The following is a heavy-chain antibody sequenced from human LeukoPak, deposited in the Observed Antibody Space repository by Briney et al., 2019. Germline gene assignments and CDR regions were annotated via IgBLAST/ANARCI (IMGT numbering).Heavy chain of an antibody. V-gene: IGHV3-23*01. D-gene: IGHD6-13*01. CDR3: AKAIAAAGTFDY. Sequence: PGGSLRLSCAASGFTFSSYAMGWVRQAPGKGLEWVSAISGSGGSTYYADSVKGRFTISRDNSKNTLYLQMNSLRAEDTAVYYCAKAIAAAGTFDYWGQGTLVTVSS. J-gene: IGHJ4*02. CDR1: GFTFSSYA. CDR2: ISGSGGST.